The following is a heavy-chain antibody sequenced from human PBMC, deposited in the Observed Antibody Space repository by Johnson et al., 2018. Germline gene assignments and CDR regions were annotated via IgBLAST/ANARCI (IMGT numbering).Heavy chain of an antibody. V-gene: IGHV3-53*01. D-gene: IGHD3-22*01. Sequence: EVQLVESGGGLIQPGGSLRLSCAAAGFSVSSPYMSWVRQAPGKGLEWVSVIYASGSTYYADSVKGRFTISRDNSKNTVSLQMNSLRAEDTAVYYCARHYDRRGYRAMDVWGKGTTVTVSP. CDR2: IYASGST. CDR3: ARHYDRRGYRAMDV. CDR1: GFSVSSPY. J-gene: IGHJ6*04.